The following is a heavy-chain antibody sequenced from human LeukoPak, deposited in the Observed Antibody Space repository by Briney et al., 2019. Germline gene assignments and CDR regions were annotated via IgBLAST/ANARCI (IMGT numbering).Heavy chain of an antibody. CDR1: GFTFSSYA. D-gene: IGHD3-10*01. V-gene: IGHV3-23*01. J-gene: IGHJ6*03. CDR3: ARVGITMVRGPYMDV. Sequence: GGSLRLSCAASGFTFSSYAMSWVRQAPGKGLEWVSAISGSGGSTYYADSVKGRFTISRDNSKNTLYLQMGSLRAEDMAVYYCARVGITMVRGPYMDVWGKGTTVTISS. CDR2: ISGSGGST.